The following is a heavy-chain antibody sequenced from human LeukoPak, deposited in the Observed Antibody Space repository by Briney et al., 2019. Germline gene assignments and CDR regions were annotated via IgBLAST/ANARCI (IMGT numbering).Heavy chain of an antibody. CDR2: IYYSGST. CDR3: ARHTIWSGYYTGAFDY. CDR1: GGSISSSSYY. Sequence: SETLSLTCTVSGGSISSSSYYWGWIRQPPGKGLEWIGGIYYSGSTYYNPSLKSRVTISVDTSKNQFSLKLSSVTAADTAVYYCARHTIWSGYYTGAFDYWGQGTLVTVSS. V-gene: IGHV4-39*01. D-gene: IGHD3-3*01. J-gene: IGHJ4*02.